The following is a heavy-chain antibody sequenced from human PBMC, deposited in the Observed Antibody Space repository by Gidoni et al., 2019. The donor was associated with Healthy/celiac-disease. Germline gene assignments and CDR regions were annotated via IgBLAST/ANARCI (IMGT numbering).Heavy chain of an antibody. D-gene: IGHD3-22*01. CDR3: ARDFYYYDSSGYYDY. CDR1: GFTFSSYS. J-gene: IGHJ4*02. CDR2: ISSSSSYI. V-gene: IGHV3-21*01. Sequence: EVQLVESGGGLVKPGGSLRLSCAASGFTFSSYSMNWVRQAPGKGLEWVSSISSSSSYIYYADSVKGRFTISRDNAKNSLYLQMNSLRAEDTAVYYCARDFYYYDSSGYYDYWGQGTLVTVSS.